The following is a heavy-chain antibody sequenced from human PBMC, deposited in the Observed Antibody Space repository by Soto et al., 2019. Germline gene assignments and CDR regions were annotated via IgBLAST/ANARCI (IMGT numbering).Heavy chain of an antibody. CDR3: ARDLGYNYGHPFDY. CDR1: GFTLGAYV. Sequence: PGGSLRLSCTASGFTLGAYVMHWVRQAQGKGPEWVAAISADGRDLFYAASVEGRFTISRDNSKNTLFLQMNSLRSEDTAVYYCARDLGYNYGHPFDYWGQGTLVTVSS. V-gene: IGHV3-30*03. D-gene: IGHD5-18*01. CDR2: ISADGRDL. J-gene: IGHJ4*02.